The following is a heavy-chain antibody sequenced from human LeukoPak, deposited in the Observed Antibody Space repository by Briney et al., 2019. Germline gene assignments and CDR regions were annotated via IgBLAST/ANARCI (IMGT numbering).Heavy chain of an antibody. Sequence: SETLSLTCTVSGGSISSSSYYWGWIRQPPGKGLEWIGSMYYSGSTYYNPSLKSRVTISVDTSKKQFSLKLSSVTTADTAVYYCATEASGSVSRFGYWGQGTLVTVSS. D-gene: IGHD1-26*01. J-gene: IGHJ4*02. CDR1: GGSISSSSYY. CDR3: ATEASGSVSRFGY. V-gene: IGHV4-39*07. CDR2: MYYSGST.